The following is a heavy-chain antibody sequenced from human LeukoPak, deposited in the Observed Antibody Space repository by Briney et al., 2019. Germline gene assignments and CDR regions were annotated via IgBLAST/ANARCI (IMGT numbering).Heavy chain of an antibody. CDR3: ARHAVTMVRGVGGVYWFDP. V-gene: IGHV3-74*01. CDR1: GFSFRRYW. J-gene: IGHJ5*02. D-gene: IGHD3-10*01. Sequence: PGGSLRLSCAASGFSFRRYWMYWVRQAPGKGLVWVSGISTDGSSTRYADSVKGRFTISRDNAKNTLYLQMNSLRAEDTAVYYCARHAVTMVRGVGGVYWFDPWGQGTLVTVSS. CDR2: ISTDGSST.